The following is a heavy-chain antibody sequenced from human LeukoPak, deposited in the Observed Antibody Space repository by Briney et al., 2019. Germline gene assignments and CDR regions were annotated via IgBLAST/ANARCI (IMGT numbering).Heavy chain of an antibody. Sequence: GTSLRLSCAASGFTFSTYGMHWVRQAPGKGLEWVAAIWEDGTNIHYADSVKGRFTISRDNSKNTLYLQMSSLRDEDTALYYCARVGYNSGWYEYWGQGTLVTVSS. CDR2: IWEDGTNI. J-gene: IGHJ4*02. V-gene: IGHV3-33*08. CDR3: ARVGYNSGWYEY. CDR1: GFTFSTYG. D-gene: IGHD6-19*01.